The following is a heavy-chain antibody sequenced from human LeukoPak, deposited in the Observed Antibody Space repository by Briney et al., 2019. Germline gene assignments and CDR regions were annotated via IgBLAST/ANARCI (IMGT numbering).Heavy chain of an antibody. CDR2: ITTTSSYI. D-gene: IGHD2-15*01. V-gene: IGHV3-21*01. Sequence: GGSLRLSCATSGFTFSNSDMTWVRQAPGEGLEWVSSITTTSSYIYYADSVRGRFTISRDNAKNSLYLHMDSLRAEDTAVYYCARSGCPGGSCYLRYSWLDLWGRGTLVTVSS. CDR3: ARSGCPGGSCYLRYSWLDL. J-gene: IGHJ5*02. CDR1: GFTFSNSD.